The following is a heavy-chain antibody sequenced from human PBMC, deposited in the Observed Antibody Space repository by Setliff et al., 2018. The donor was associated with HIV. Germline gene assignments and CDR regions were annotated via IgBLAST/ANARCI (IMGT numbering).Heavy chain of an antibody. J-gene: IGHJ3*02. Sequence: SETLSLTCTVSGGSISSGSYYWSWIRQPAGKGLEWIGRIYTSGITNYNPSLKSRVTISADTSKKQFSLKLNSVTAADTAVYYCARGRYSSGWYKDAFDIWGQGTMVTVSS. CDR3: ARGRYSSGWYKDAFDI. CDR1: GGSISSGSYY. V-gene: IGHV4-61*02. D-gene: IGHD6-19*01. CDR2: IYTSGIT.